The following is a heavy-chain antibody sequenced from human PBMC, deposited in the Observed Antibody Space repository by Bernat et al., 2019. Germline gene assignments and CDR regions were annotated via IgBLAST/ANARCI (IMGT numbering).Heavy chain of an antibody. CDR3: ARDRESCSRCSCFHQDY. D-gene: IGHD2-15*01. CDR1: GYSFTSYG. CDR2: ISGHSGNT. V-gene: IGHV1-18*01. J-gene: IGHJ4*02. Sequence: QIQLVQSGAEVKKPGASVKVSCKASGYSFTSYGISWVRQAPGQGLEWMGWISGHSGNTHYAQKLQGRVIMTTDTSTSTTYMELRSPTSDYTAIYYCARDRESCSRCSCFHQDYWGQVTLVTVSS.